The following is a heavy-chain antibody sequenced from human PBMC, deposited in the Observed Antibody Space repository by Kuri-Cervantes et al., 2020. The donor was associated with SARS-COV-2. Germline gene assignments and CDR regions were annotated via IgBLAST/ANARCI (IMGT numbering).Heavy chain of an antibody. CDR1: GGSISSYY. Sequence: SETLSLTCTVSGGSISSYYWSWIRQPAGKGLEWIGRIYTSGSTNYNPSLKSRVTMSVDTSKNQFSLKLSSVTAADTAVYYCARLYSSSWYYYYMDVWGKGTTVTVS. V-gene: IGHV4-4*07. J-gene: IGHJ6*03. CDR2: IYTSGST. D-gene: IGHD6-13*01. CDR3: ARLYSSSWYYYYMDV.